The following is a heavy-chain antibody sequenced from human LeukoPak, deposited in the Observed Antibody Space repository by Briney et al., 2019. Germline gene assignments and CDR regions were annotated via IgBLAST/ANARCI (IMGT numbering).Heavy chain of an antibody. CDR2: ISGSGGST. CDR1: GFTFSSYA. J-gene: IGHJ4*02. Sequence: GGSLRLSCAASGFTFSSYAMSWVRQAPGKGLEWVSAISGSGGSTYYADSVKGRFTISRDKSKNTLYLQMNSLRAEDTAVYYCAKVGSSSWYVPYYFDYWGQGTLVTVSS. V-gene: IGHV3-23*01. CDR3: AKVGSSSWYVPYYFDY. D-gene: IGHD6-13*01.